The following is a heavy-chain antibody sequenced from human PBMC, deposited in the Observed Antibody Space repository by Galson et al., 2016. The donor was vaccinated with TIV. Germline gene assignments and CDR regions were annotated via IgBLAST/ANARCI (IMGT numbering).Heavy chain of an antibody. CDR2: INFSGTT. J-gene: IGHJ4*02. CDR3: ARGTAAGTFGF. Sequence: LEWIGRINFSGTTNYNPSLKSRVTMSADTSKNHFSLNLTSVSGADTAVYFCARGTAAGTFGFWGQGTLVTVSS. V-gene: IGHV4-4*07. D-gene: IGHD6-25*01.